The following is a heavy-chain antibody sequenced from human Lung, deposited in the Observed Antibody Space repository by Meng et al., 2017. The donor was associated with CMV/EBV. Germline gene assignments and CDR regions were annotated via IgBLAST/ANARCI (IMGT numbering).Heavy chain of an antibody. J-gene: IGHJ6*02. CDR2: INPSGGST. V-gene: IGHV1-46*01. CDR3: AGALSYYDGDYYYYYGMDV. Sequence: SXXVSXXASGYTFTSYYMHWVRQAPGQGLEWMGIINPSGGSTSYAQKFQGGVTMTRDTSTSKDYMEMSSLRSEDTAVYYCAGALSYYDGDYYYYYGMDVWXQGTXVTVAS. CDR1: GYTFTSYY. D-gene: IGHD3-3*01.